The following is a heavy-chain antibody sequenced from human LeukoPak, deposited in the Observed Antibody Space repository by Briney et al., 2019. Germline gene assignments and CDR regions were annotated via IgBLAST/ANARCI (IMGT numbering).Heavy chain of an antibody. J-gene: IGHJ4*02. CDR1: GFTFSTYS. D-gene: IGHD3-22*01. V-gene: IGHV3-21*01. CDR3: ARGPSYYESSGFYSEY. CDR2: ISSTSSYI. Sequence: GGSLRLSCAASGFTFSTYSINWVRQAPGKELEWVSSISSTSSYIFYADSVKGRFTISKDNAKNSLFLQMISLRAEDTAVYYCARGPSYYESSGFYSEYWGQGTLVTVSS.